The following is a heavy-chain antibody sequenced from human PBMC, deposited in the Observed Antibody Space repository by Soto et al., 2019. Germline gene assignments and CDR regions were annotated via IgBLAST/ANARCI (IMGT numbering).Heavy chain of an antibody. CDR1: GGSFSGYY. CDR3: ARLGAVAGTAWFDP. CDR2: INHSGST. Sequence: SETLSLTCAVYGGSFSGYYWSWIRQPPGKGLEWIGEINHSGSTNYNPSLKSRVTISVDTSKNQFSLKLSSVTAADTAVYYCARLGAVAGTAWFDPWGQGTLVTVSS. D-gene: IGHD6-19*01. J-gene: IGHJ5*02. V-gene: IGHV4-34*01.